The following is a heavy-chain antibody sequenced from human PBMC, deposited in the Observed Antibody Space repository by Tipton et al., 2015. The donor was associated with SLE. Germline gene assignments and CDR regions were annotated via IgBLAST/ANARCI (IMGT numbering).Heavy chain of an antibody. Sequence: SLRLSCTASGFSFSNYFMAWIRQAPGKGLEWVAYISGSTASIYYADSVKGRFTISRDNAKNSLYLQMNSLRAEDTAVYYCARALDPQLANYFDYWGQGTLVTVSS. CDR3: ARALDPQLANYFDY. CDR1: GFSFSNYF. D-gene: IGHD1-26*01. V-gene: IGHV3-11*04. CDR2: ISGSTASI. J-gene: IGHJ4*02.